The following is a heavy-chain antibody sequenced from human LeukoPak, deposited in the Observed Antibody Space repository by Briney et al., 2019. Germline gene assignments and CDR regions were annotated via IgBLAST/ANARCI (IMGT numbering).Heavy chain of an antibody. Sequence: SETLSLTCTVSGGSISSGGHYWSWIRQHPAKGLEWIGYIYYSGSAYYNPSLESRVTISIDTSKNQFSLKLTPVTAADTAVYFCARGTLRLFDYWGQGTLVTVSS. J-gene: IGHJ4*02. D-gene: IGHD5/OR15-5a*01. CDR3: ARGTLRLFDY. CDR1: GGSISSGGHY. V-gene: IGHV4-31*03. CDR2: IYYSGSA.